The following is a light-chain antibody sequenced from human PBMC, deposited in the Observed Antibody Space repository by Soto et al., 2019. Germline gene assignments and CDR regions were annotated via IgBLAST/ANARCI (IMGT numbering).Light chain of an antibody. Sequence: QSVLTQPPSVSGAPGQRVTISCTGNSSNIGTGFDVHWYQQLPGTAPKLLIYDNSNRPSGVPDRFSGSKSGTSASLAITGLQAEDGTDYYCCSYAGSYPNYVFGTGTKLTVL. J-gene: IGLJ1*01. CDR2: DNS. V-gene: IGLV1-40*01. CDR1: SSNIGTGFD. CDR3: CSYAGSYPNYV.